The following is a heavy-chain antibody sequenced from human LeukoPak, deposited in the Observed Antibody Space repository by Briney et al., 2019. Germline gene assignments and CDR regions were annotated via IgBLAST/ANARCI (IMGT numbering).Heavy chain of an antibody. J-gene: IGHJ3*02. V-gene: IGHV4-59*01. CDR1: GVSISSYY. D-gene: IGHD3-22*01. CDR3: ARDSDSSGYYPVRAFDI. CDR2: IYYSGSN. Sequence: SETLSLTCTVSGVSISSYYWSWIRQPPGKGLEWVGYIYYSGSNNYNPSLKSRVTISVDTSKHQFSLKLSSVTAADTAVYYCARDSDSSGYYPVRAFDIWGQGTMVTVSS.